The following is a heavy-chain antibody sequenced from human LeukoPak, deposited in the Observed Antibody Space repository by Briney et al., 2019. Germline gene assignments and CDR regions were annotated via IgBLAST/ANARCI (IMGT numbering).Heavy chain of an antibody. CDR3: ARTYCSRGSCYLDY. V-gene: IGHV3-11*03. CDR2: ISGSSTYT. J-gene: IGHJ4*02. Sequence: PGGSLRLSCAASGFTFSDYYMSWIRQAPGKGLEWVSYISGSSTYTNCADSVKGRFTISRDNAKNSVYLQMMSLRAEDTAVYFCARTYCSRGSCYLDYWGQGTLVTVSS. D-gene: IGHD2-15*01. CDR1: GFTFSDYY.